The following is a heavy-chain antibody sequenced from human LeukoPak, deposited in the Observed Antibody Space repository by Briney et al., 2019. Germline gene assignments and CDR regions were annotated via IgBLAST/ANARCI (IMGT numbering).Heavy chain of an antibody. V-gene: IGHV4-4*02. D-gene: IGHD2-21*02. CDR1: GGSISSSNW. J-gene: IGHJ5*02. Sequence: SGTLSLTCAVSGGSISSSNWWSWVRQPPGKGLEWIGEIYHSGSTNYNPSLKSRVTISVDTSKNQFSLKLSSVTAADTAVYYCARGRKHIVVVTARAWFDPWGQGTLVTVSS. CDR2: IYHSGST. CDR3: ARGRKHIVVVTARAWFDP.